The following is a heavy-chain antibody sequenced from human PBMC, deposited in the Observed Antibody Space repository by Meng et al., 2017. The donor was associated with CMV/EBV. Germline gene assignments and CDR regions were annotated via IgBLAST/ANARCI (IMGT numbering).Heavy chain of an antibody. J-gene: IGHJ5*02. V-gene: IGHV3-23*01. D-gene: IGHD6-13*01. Sequence: GESLKISCAASGFTFSSYAMSWVRQAPGKGLEWVSAISGSGGSTYYADSVKGRFTISRDNSKNTLYLQMNSLRAEDTAVYYCAKEGLEYLAAGYNWFDPWGQGTQVTVPS. CDR2: ISGSGGST. CDR3: AKEGLEYLAAGYNWFDP. CDR1: GFTFSSYA.